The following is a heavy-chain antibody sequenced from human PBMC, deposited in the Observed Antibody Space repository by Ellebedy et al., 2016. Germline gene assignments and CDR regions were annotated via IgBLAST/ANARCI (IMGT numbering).Heavy chain of an antibody. CDR2: ISYDGSNK. CDR3: ARGVGKQQPVLA. D-gene: IGHD6-13*01. V-gene: IGHV3-30-3*01. CDR1: GFTFSSYA. J-gene: IGHJ5*02. Sequence: GESLKISCAASGFTFSSYAMHWVRQAPGKGLEWVAVISYDGSNKYYADSVKGRFTISRDNAKNSLYLQMNSLRDEDTAVYYCARGVGKQQPVLAWGQGTLVTVSS.